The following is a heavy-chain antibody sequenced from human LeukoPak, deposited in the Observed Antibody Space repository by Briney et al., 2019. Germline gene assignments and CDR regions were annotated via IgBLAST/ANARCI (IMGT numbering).Heavy chain of an antibody. V-gene: IGHV1-24*01. Sequence: ASVTVSCKVSGYTLTELSVHWVRQAAGKGLEWMGHFYPKDGDTIYAQRFQGRVTMTEDTSTHTAYRELSSLRSEDAAVYYCARPKVKYYDCSGYYGYWGPGTLVTVSS. CDR2: FYPKDGDT. J-gene: IGHJ4*02. D-gene: IGHD3-22*01. CDR3: ARPKVKYYDCSGYYGY. CDR1: GYTLTELS.